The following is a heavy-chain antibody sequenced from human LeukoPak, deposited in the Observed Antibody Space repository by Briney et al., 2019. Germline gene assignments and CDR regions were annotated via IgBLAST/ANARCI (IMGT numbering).Heavy chain of an antibody. CDR2: INHSGST. D-gene: IGHD3-10*01. CDR3: ARGPRITMVRGVIRY. V-gene: IGHV4-34*01. J-gene: IGHJ4*02. Sequence: SETLSLTCAVYSGSFSGYYWSWIRQPPGKGLEWIGEINHSGSTNYNPSLKSRVTISVDTSKNQFSLKLSSVTAADTAVYYCARGPRITMVRGVIRYWGQGTLVTVSS. CDR1: SGSFSGYY.